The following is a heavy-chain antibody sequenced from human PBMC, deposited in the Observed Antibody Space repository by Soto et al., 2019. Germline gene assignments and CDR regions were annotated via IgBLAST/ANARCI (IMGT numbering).Heavy chain of an antibody. J-gene: IGHJ4*02. CDR1: GFTFSSYA. D-gene: IGHD3-3*01. V-gene: IGHV3-23*01. CDR2: ISGSGGST. Sequence: GGSLRLSCAASGFTFSSYAMSWVRQAPGKGLEWVSAISGSGGSTYYADSVKGRFTISRDNSKNTLYLQMNSLRAEDTAVYYCAKHDDFWSGYYQFDYWDQGTLVTVSS. CDR3: AKHDDFWSGYYQFDY.